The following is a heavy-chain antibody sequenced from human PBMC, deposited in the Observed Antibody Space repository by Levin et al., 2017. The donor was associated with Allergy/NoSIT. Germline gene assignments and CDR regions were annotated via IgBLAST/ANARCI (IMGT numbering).Heavy chain of an antibody. D-gene: IGHD6-19*01. J-gene: IGHJ5*02. V-gene: IGHV4-59*08. Sequence: SSQTLSLTCTVSGASISSYCLSWIRQTPGKGLEWIGYIYYSGSTNYNPSLKSRVTISGDTSKNQFSLKLSSVTAADTAVYYCARHWYSSGWSGGNWLDPWGQGTQVTVSS. CDR3: ARHWYSSGWSGGNWLDP. CDR1: GASISSYC. CDR2: IYYSGST.